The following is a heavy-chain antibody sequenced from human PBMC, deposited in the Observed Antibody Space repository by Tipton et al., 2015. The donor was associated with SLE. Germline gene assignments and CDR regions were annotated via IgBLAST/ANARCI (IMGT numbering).Heavy chain of an antibody. Sequence: SLRLSCAASGFSFSTYWMSWVRQAPGKGLEWVANIKEDGSGKYHVDSVKGRFTISRDNAKNSLHLQMNSLRAEDTAVYYCASLLWLRVYYYGMDVWGQGTTVTVSS. CDR3: ASLLWLRVYYYGMDV. D-gene: IGHD3-10*01. CDR1: GFSFSTYW. CDR2: IKEDGSGK. V-gene: IGHV3-7*01. J-gene: IGHJ6*02.